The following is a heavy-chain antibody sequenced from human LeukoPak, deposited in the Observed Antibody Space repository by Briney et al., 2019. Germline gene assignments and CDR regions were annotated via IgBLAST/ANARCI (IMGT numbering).Heavy chain of an antibody. V-gene: IGHV3-48*02. CDR3: ARGRGLTLSYHYFDY. J-gene: IGHJ4*02. D-gene: IGHD3-10*01. Sequence: HPGGSLRLSCAASGFTFSPLGMNWVRQAPGRGLEWVSYISSGSSTTYYADSAKGRFTISRDNAKNSLYLQVNSLRDEDTAVYYCARGRGLTLSYHYFDYWGQGTLVTVSS. CDR2: ISSGSSTT. CDR1: GFTFSPLG.